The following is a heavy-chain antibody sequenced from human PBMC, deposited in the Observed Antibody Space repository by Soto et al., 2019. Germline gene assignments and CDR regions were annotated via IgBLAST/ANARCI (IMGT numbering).Heavy chain of an antibody. CDR3: AGYSNSWSKYVKH. J-gene: IGHJ1*01. V-gene: IGHV4-34*01. Sequence: SSETLSLTCADTGGSFRDYCWSCTGQTPGERLEWVGDICHGGGANYNPSLKSRVSFSMDPSKNQFSLKLNSVMAADTAVYYCAGYSNSWSKYVKHWGRGSLVTVS. CDR1: GGSFRDYC. CDR2: ICHGGGA. D-gene: IGHD6-13*01.